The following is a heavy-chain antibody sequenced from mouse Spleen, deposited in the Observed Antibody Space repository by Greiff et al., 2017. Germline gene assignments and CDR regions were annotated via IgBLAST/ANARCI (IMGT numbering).Heavy chain of an antibody. CDR1: GYTFTSYG. V-gene: IGHV1-81*01. Sequence: QVHVKQSGAELARPGASVKLSCKASGYTFTSYGISWVKQRTGQGLEWIGEIYPRSGNTYYNEKFKGKATLTADKSSSTAYMELRSLTSEDSAVYFCARDCFYYFDYWGQGTTLTVSS. CDR2: IYPRSGNT. J-gene: IGHJ2*01. CDR3: ARDCFYYFDY.